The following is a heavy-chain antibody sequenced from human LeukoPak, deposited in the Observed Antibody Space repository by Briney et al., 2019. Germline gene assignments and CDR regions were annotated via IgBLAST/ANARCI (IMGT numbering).Heavy chain of an antibody. D-gene: IGHD4-17*01. CDR2: INYSTTT. Sequence: SETLSLTCTVSGASIISDTYFWTWIRQPPGKGLECIAIINYSTTTYYNPSLRSWVTISVDTSKNQVSLKLSSVTAADTAIYYCARHVAHYDWFDPWGQGTLVTVSS. CDR1: GASIISDTYF. CDR3: ARHVAHYDWFDP. J-gene: IGHJ5*02. V-gene: IGHV4-39*01.